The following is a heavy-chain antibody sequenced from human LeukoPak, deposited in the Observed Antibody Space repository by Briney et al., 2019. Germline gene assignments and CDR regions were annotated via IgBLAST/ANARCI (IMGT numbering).Heavy chain of an antibody. CDR1: GFTFSSYG. V-gene: IGHV3-30*18. Sequence: GGSLRLSCAASGFTFSSYGMHWVRQAPGKGLEWVAVISYDGNNKYYADSVKGRFTISRDNPKNTLFLQMNSLRAEDTALYYCAKGRLAAAFTRGEDYWGQGTLVTVSS. J-gene: IGHJ4*02. CDR2: ISYDGNNK. D-gene: IGHD6-13*01. CDR3: AKGRLAAAFTRGEDY.